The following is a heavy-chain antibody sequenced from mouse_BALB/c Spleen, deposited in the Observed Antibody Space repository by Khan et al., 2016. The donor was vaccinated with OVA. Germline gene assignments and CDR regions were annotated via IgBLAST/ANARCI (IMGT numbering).Heavy chain of an antibody. D-gene: IGHD1-1*01. V-gene: IGHV1-76*01. CDR3: AGEYGSLWYFDV. Sequence: QVQLKQSGAELVRPGASVKLSCKTSGYIFTSYWIHWVKQRPGQGLEWIARIYPGTGSYHYNEKFKDKATLTADKSSSTAYMQLSSLTSEDSAVYFCAGEYGSLWYFDVWGAGTMVTVSS. J-gene: IGHJ1*01. CDR1: GYIFTSYW. CDR2: IYPGTGSY.